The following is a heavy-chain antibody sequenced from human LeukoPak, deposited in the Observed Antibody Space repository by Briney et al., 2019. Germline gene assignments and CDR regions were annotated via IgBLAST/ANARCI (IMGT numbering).Heavy chain of an antibody. CDR2: IYYSGST. J-gene: IGHJ6*03. CDR3: ARRRVRGGIYYYYYMDV. Sequence: PSETLSLTCTVSGGSISNKYWSWIRQPPGKGLEWIGYIYYSGSTNYNPSLKSRVTISVDTSKNQFSLKLSSVTAADTAVYYCARRRVRGGIYYYYYMDVWGKGTTVTISS. D-gene: IGHD3-10*01. CDR1: GGSISNKY. V-gene: IGHV4-59*12.